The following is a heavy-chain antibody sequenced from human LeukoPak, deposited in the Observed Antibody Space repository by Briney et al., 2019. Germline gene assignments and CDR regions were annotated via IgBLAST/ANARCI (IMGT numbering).Heavy chain of an antibody. CDR2: INTDGSST. J-gene: IGHJ3*02. CDR1: GFTFSSYW. V-gene: IGHV3-74*01. Sequence: GGSLRPSCAASGFTFSSYWMHWVRQAPGKGLVWVSRINTDGSSTSYADSVKGRFTISRDNAKNTLYLQMNSLRAEDTAVYYCARAPEFWSGYYNDIWGQGTMVTVSS. CDR3: ARAPEFWSGYYNDI. D-gene: IGHD3-3*01.